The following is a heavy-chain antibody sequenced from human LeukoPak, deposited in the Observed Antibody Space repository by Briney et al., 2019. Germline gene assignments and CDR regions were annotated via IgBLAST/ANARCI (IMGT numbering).Heavy chain of an antibody. CDR1: GFTFSDYY. J-gene: IGHJ4*02. CDR2: ISSSGSTI. Sequence: PGGSLRLSCAASGFTFSDYYMSWIRQAPGKGLEWVSYISSSGSTIYYADSVKGRFTVSRDNAKRSLYLQMNSLRAEDTAVYYCARDWTAFIVVVPAPGYWGQGTLVTVSS. CDR3: ARDWTAFIVVVPAPGY. D-gene: IGHD2-2*01. V-gene: IGHV3-11*04.